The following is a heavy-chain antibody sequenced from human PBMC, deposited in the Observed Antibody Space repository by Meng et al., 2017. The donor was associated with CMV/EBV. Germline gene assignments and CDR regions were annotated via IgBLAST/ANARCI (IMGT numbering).Heavy chain of an antibody. CDR3: ARGRSFYGSGSYSY. CDR2: ITHSGST. D-gene: IGHD3-10*01. J-gene: IGHJ4*02. CDR1: GGSFSGYY. V-gene: IGHV4-34*01. Sequence: SETLSLTCAVYGGSFSGYYWSWIRQPPGKGLEWVGEITHSGSTNYNPSLKSRVTISVDTSKNQFSLKLSSVTAADTTVYYWARGRSFYGSGSYSYWGQGTLVTVSS.